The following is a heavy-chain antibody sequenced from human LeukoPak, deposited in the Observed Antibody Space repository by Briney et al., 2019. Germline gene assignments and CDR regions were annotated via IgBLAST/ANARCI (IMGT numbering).Heavy chain of an antibody. CDR3: ARGISSAWSDACDL. J-gene: IGHJ3*01. Sequence: GASLKISCKGSAYSFPSYWIGWVRQPPGKGLGWMGRINIDDSDTKYSPSFQGQLIISADKSITTAYLQWSSLKAADSAMYYCARGISSAWSDACDLWGQGTRLTVSS. CDR1: AYSFPSYW. D-gene: IGHD3-22*01. V-gene: IGHV5-51*01. CDR2: INIDDSDT.